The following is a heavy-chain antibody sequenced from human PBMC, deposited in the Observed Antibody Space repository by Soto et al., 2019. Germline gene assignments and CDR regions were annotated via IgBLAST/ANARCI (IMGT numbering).Heavy chain of an antibody. J-gene: IGHJ6*02. V-gene: IGHV3-30-3*01. D-gene: IGHD1-26*01. CDR1: GFAFNRYT. Sequence: QVQLVESGGGVVHPGRSLRLSCAASGFAFNRYTMHWVRQAPGKGLEWVALISSDGNSKYYADSVKGRFTISRDSSKNTLYLHMNSLRTEDTAVYYGARVTGELAHYYYYVMDVWGQGTTVTVSS. CDR3: ARVTGELAHYYYYVMDV. CDR2: ISSDGNSK.